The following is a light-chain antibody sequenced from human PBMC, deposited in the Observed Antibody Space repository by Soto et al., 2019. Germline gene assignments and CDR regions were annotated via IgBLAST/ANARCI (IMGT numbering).Light chain of an antibody. CDR3: HQYDNWPKT. CDR2: GAS. CDR1: QSVSSN. V-gene: IGKV3-15*01. Sequence: EIVMTQSPATLSVSPGERATLSCRASQSVSSNLAWYRQKPGQAPRLLIYGASTRATGIPARFSGSGSGTDFTLTISSLEPEDFAVYYCHQYDNWPKTFGQGTRLEIK. J-gene: IGKJ5*01.